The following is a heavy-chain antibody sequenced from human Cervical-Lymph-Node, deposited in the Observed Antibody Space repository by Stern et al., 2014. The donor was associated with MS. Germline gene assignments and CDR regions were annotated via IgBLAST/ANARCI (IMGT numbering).Heavy chain of an antibody. Sequence: QITLKESGPALVKPTQTLTLTCTFSGFSLSTSGMRVSWIRQPPGKALEWLERIDWDDDKCYSTALKTMLTISKDTSKNQVVLTMTNMDPVDTATYYCARMGDTGRGAFDIWGQGTMVTVSS. D-gene: IGHD3-16*01. J-gene: IGHJ3*02. V-gene: IGHV2-70*04. CDR2: IDWDDDK. CDR1: GFSLSTSGMR. CDR3: ARMGDTGRGAFDI.